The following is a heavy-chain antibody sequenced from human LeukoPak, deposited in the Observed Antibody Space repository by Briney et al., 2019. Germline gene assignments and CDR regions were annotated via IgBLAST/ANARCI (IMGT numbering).Heavy chain of an antibody. J-gene: IGHJ4*02. CDR1: GYTFTGYY. CDR2: VNPNSGGT. D-gene: IGHD3-3*01. CDR3: ARTWTIFGVVPFDY. V-gene: IGHV1-2*02. Sequence: ASVKVSCKASGYTFTGYYMHWVRQAPGQGLEWMGWVNPNSGGTNYAQKFQGRVTMTRDTSISTAYMELSRLRSDDTAVYYCARTWTIFGVVPFDYWGQGTLVTVSS.